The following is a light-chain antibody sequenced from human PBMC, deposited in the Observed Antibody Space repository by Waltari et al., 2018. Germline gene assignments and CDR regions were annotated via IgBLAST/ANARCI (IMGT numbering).Light chain of an antibody. Sequence: QSVLPQPPPVSGAPGQRCTFDCTGRRPYGGTGYYGHWYQQFPGTAPKLLNYRNINRPSGVPDRFSGSQSGTSASPVITGLQAEDEADYYCQTYDTSLSRVFGGGTKLTVL. V-gene: IGLV1-40*01. CDR1: RPYGGTGYY. CDR2: RNI. CDR3: QTYDTSLSRV. J-gene: IGLJ3*02.